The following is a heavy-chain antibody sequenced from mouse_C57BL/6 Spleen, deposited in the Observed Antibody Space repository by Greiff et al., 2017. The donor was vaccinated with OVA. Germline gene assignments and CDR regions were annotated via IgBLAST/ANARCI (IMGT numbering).Heavy chain of an antibody. Sequence: EVQWVESGGGLVKPGGSLKLSCAASGFTFSDYGMHWVRQAPEKGLEWVAYISSGSSTIYYADTVKGRFTISRDNAKNTLFLQMTSLRSEDTAMYYCARSGRTLFDYWGQGTTLTVSS. D-gene: IGHD1-1*01. CDR1: GFTFSDYG. V-gene: IGHV5-17*01. CDR2: ISSGSSTI. CDR3: ARSGRTLFDY. J-gene: IGHJ2*01.